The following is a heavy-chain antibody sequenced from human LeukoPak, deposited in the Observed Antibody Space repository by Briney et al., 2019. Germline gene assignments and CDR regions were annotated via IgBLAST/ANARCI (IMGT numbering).Heavy chain of an antibody. D-gene: IGHD3-3*01. CDR1: GGSISNYY. CDR2: MYYSGST. J-gene: IGHJ4*02. Sequence: PSETLSLTCAVSGGSISNYYWSWIRQPPGKGLEWIGSMYYSGSTYYNPSLKSRVTISVDTSKNQFSLKLSSVTAADTALYYCASNEWSGYYFDYWGQGTLVTVSS. V-gene: IGHV4-39*01. CDR3: ASNEWSGYYFDY.